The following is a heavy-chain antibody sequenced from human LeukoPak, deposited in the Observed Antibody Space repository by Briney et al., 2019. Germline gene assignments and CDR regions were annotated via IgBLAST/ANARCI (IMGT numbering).Heavy chain of an antibody. V-gene: IGHV4-34*01. CDR1: GGSFSGYY. D-gene: IGHD3-3*01. CDR2: INHSRST. CDR3: AREKGNYDFWSDRYYYYYMDV. J-gene: IGHJ6*03. Sequence: SETLSLTCAVYGGSFSGYYWSWIRQPPGKGLEWIGEINHSRSTNYNPSLKSRVTISVGTSKNQFSLKLSSVTAADTAVYYCAREKGNYDFWSDRYYYYYMDVWGKGTTVTVSS.